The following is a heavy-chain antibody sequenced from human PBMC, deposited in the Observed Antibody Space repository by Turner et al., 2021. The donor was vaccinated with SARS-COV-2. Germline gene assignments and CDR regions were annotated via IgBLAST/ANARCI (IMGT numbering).Heavy chain of an antibody. J-gene: IGHJ6*02. V-gene: IGHV1-46*01. Sequence: QVQLVQSGAEVKKPGASVKVSCKASGYTFSLYYMHWVRQAPGQGLEWMGIINSSGGSISYAQKFQGRVTMTRDTSTSTVYMELSSLRSEDTAVYYCARDVVLVPAASGMDVWGQGTTVTVSS. CDR3: ARDVVLVPAASGMDV. CDR1: GYTFSLYY. D-gene: IGHD2-2*01. CDR2: INSSGGSI.